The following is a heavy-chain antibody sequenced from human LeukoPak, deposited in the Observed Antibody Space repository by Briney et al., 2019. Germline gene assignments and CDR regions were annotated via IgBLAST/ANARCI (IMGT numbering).Heavy chain of an antibody. CDR1: GFPFDDYW. Sequence: QPGGSLKLSCVASGFPFDDYWMNWVRQAPGKGLEWVANVKQDGSEQYYVDSVKGRFTISRDNAKNSLYLQMNSLRAEDTAVYYCVRAGGAYSFNPWGQGTLVTVSS. CDR2: VKQDGSEQ. V-gene: IGHV3-7*01. CDR3: VRAGGAYSFNP. D-gene: IGHD5-18*01. J-gene: IGHJ5*02.